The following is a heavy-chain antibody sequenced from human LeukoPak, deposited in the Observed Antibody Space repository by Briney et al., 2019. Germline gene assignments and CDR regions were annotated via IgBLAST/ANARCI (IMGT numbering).Heavy chain of an antibody. J-gene: IGHJ3*02. CDR1: GGSFSGYY. V-gene: IGHV4-34*01. Sequence: PSETLSLTCAAYGGSFSGYYWSWIRQPPGKGLEWVGEINHSGSTNYNPSLKSRVTISVDTSKNQFSLKLSSVTAADTAVYYCAREGIVVVPAAMLDAFDIWGQGTMVTVSS. CDR3: AREGIVVVPAAMLDAFDI. CDR2: INHSGST. D-gene: IGHD2-2*01.